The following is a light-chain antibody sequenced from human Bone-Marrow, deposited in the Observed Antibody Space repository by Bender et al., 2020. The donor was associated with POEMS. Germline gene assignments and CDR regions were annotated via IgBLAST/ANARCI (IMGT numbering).Light chain of an antibody. Sequence: QSALTQPPSASGSPGQSVTISCAGTSSDVGLFNYVSWYQQRPGRAPRVMIYEVTKRPSGVPDRFSASKSGNTASLTVSGLQTEDEGDYYCSSYTSTNTLYVFGSGTRVTVL. CDR1: SSDVGLFNY. J-gene: IGLJ1*01. CDR2: EVT. CDR3: SSYTSTNTLYV. V-gene: IGLV2-8*01.